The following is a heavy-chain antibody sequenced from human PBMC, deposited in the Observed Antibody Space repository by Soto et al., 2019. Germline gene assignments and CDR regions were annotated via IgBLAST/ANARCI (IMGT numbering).Heavy chain of an antibody. J-gene: IGHJ5*02. D-gene: IGHD2-21*01. Sequence: RSLTCSVSGAALNSGNYYWSWIRQVPGKGLEWIGHIYVTGAVDYNPSLRDRITISQDTSERQFSLNLRLVTAADTAVYYCARLRIATNNYKWLDPWGQGTLVTVYS. CDR3: ARLRIATNNYKWLDP. CDR1: GAALNSGNYY. CDR2: IYVTGAV. V-gene: IGHV4-31*03.